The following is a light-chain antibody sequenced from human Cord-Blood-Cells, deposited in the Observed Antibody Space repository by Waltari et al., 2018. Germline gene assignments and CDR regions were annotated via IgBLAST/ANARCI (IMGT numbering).Light chain of an antibody. CDR3: CSYAGSSLWV. CDR2: EGS. Sequence: QSALTPPASVSGSPGQSITIPCTGTSSDVGSYNLVSWYQQHPGKAPKLMIYEGSKRPSGVSNRFSGSKSGNTASLTISGLQAEDEADYYCCSYAGSSLWVFGGGTKLTVL. CDR1: SSDVGSYNL. V-gene: IGLV2-23*01. J-gene: IGLJ3*02.